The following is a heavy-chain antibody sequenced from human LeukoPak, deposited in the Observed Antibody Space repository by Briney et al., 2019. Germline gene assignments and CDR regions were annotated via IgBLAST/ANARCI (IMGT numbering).Heavy chain of an antibody. V-gene: IGHV1-46*01. Sequence: ASVKVSCKASGYTFTSYYMHWVRQAPGQGLEWMGIINPSGGSTSYAQKFQGRVTMTRDTSTSTVYMELSSLRSEDTAVYYCARAFSFGVAIEYYFDYRGQGTLVTVSS. J-gene: IGHJ4*02. CDR3: ARAFSFGVAIEYYFDY. CDR2: INPSGGST. D-gene: IGHD3-3*01. CDR1: GYTFTSYY.